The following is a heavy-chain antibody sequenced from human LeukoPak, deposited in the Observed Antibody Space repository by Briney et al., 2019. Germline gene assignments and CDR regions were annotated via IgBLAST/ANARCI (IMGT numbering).Heavy chain of an antibody. D-gene: IGHD3-3*01. CDR1: VGSISNGGYY. CDR2: IYYSGST. Sequence: PSETLSLTCTVSVGSISNGGYYWSWIRQPPGKGLEWIGYIYYSGSTNYNPSLKSRVTISVDTSKNQFSLKLSSVTAADTAVYYCAGTEGFLEWNWFDPWGQGTLVTVSS. CDR3: AGTEGFLEWNWFDP. J-gene: IGHJ5*02. V-gene: IGHV4-61*08.